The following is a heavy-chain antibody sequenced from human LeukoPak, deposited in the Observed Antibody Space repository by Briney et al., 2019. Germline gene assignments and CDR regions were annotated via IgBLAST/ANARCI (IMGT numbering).Heavy chain of an antibody. D-gene: IGHD3-10*01. CDR2: ISSDGANA. CDR1: GFTFSTYW. J-gene: IGHJ4*02. CDR3: VLLSLTPG. V-gene: IGHV3-74*01. Sequence: GGSLRLSCAASGFTFSTYWMHWVRQVPGKGLVWVSRISSDGANANYADSVKGRFTISRDNAQNTLYLQMNSLRAEDTAVYYCVLLSLTPGWGQGTLVTVSS.